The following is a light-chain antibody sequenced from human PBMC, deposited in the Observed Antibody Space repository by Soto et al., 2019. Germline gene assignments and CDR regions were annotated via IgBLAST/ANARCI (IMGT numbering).Light chain of an antibody. CDR2: GAS. V-gene: IGKV3D-20*02. CDR1: QSVDSSY. Sequence: EIVWTQSPGTLSLSPGERATLSCRASQSVDSSYLAWYHQRPGQAPRLLIYGASSRATGIPDRFSGSGSGTDFTLTINNLEPEDFAVYYCQQRSNWPPSITFGQGTRLEIK. J-gene: IGKJ5*01. CDR3: QQRSNWPPSIT.